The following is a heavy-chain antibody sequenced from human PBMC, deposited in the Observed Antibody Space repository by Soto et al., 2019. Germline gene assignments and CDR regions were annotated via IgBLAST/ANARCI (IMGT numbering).Heavy chain of an antibody. V-gene: IGHV4-59*01. Sequence: SETLSLTCTVSGGSISSYYWSWIRQPPGKGLEWIGYIYYSGSTNYNPSLKRRVTISVDTSKNQFSLKLSSVTAADTAVYYCARGSRYSGSYPYYYYGMDVWGQGTTVTVSS. J-gene: IGHJ6*02. CDR2: IYYSGST. CDR3: ARGSRYSGSYPYYYYGMDV. D-gene: IGHD1-26*01. CDR1: GGSISSYY.